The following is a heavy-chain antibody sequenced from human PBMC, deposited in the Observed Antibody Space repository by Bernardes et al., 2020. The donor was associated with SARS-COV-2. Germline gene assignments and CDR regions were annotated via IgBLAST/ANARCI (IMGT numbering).Heavy chain of an antibody. J-gene: IGHJ4*02. CDR2: IYPGDSDT. D-gene: IGHD6-13*01. Sequence: ESLKISCKGSAYSFTSYWIGWVRQMPGKGLEWMGFIYPGDSDTRYSPSFQGQVTISVDKSISTAYLQWSSLKASDTAMYYCVRTIGSTWPTTIDYWGQGTLVTVSS. CDR3: VRTIGSTWPTTIDY. V-gene: IGHV5-51*01. CDR1: AYSFTSYW.